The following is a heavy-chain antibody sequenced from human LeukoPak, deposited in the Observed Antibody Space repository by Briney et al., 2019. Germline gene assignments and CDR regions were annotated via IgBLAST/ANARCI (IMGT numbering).Heavy chain of an antibody. Sequence: GGSLRLSCAASGFTFNNYAMNWVRQAPGKGLEWVSSISGSGGRTYYADSVKGRFTISRGNSKNTLYLQMNSLRAEDTAVYYCAKPARTNAFDIWGQGTMVTVSS. D-gene: IGHD1-14*01. CDR2: ISGSGGRT. V-gene: IGHV3-23*01. CDR3: AKPARTNAFDI. CDR1: GFTFNNYA. J-gene: IGHJ3*02.